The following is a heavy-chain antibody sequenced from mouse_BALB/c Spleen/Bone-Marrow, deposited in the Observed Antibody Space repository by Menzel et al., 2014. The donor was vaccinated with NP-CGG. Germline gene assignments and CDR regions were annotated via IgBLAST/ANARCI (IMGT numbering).Heavy chain of an antibody. V-gene: IGHV1-80*01. Sequence: VQQQQSGAELVRPGSSVKISCKASGYPFSSYWMNWVKQRPGQGLEWIGQIYPGDGETNYNGKFKGNATLTADKSSSTAYMQLISLTSEDSAVYFCARKYGDYWGQGTTLTVSS. CDR1: GYPFSSYW. J-gene: IGHJ2*01. D-gene: IGHD2-10*02. CDR3: ARKYGDY. CDR2: IYPGDGET.